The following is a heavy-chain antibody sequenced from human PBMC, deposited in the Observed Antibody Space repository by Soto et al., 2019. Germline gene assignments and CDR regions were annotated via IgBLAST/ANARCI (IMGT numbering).Heavy chain of an antibody. D-gene: IGHD6-13*01. V-gene: IGHV4-59*01. CDR3: ASSNIAAAGFYYYGMDV. Sequence: SEPLSLTCTVAGGSISSCYWSWVRQPPGKGLEWIGYIYYSGSTNYNPSLKSRVTISVDTSKNQFSLKLSSVTAADTAVYYCASSNIAAAGFYYYGMDVWGRGTTVT. J-gene: IGHJ6*02. CDR2: IYYSGST. CDR1: GGSISSCY.